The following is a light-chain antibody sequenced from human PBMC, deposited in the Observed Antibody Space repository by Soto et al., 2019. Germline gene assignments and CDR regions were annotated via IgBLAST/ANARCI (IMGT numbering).Light chain of an antibody. CDR2: GAS. V-gene: IGKV3-15*01. Sequence: EIVMTQSPATLSVSPGERVTLSCRARQSVSSNLAWYQQKPGQAPRLLIYGASTRATGIPARFSGSGSGTEFTLTISSLQSEDFAVYYCQQYNNWPLTFGGGTKVAIK. J-gene: IGKJ4*01. CDR3: QQYNNWPLT. CDR1: QSVSSN.